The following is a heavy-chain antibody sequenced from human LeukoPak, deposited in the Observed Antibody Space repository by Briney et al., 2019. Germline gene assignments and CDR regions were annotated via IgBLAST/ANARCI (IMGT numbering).Heavy chain of an antibody. CDR2: INHNGNVN. Sequence: PGGSLRLSCAASGFTFSSYWMNWARQAPGKGLEWVASINHNGNVNYYVDSVKGRFTISRDNAKNSLYLQMSNLRAEDTAVYYCARDSGIPLKDAFDIWGQGTMVTVSS. CDR1: GFTFSSYW. V-gene: IGHV3-7*03. D-gene: IGHD1-26*01. CDR3: ARDSGIPLKDAFDI. J-gene: IGHJ3*02.